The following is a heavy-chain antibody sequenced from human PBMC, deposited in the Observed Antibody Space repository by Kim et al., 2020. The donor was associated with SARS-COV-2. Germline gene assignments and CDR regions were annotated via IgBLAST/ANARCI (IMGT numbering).Heavy chain of an antibody. D-gene: IGHD6-19*01. J-gene: IGHJ4*02. V-gene: IGHV5-51*01. Sequence: SPSFQGQVTISADKSISTAYLQWSSLKASDTAMYYCARLPGIAVAGIDYWGQGTLVTVSS. CDR3: ARLPGIAVAGIDY.